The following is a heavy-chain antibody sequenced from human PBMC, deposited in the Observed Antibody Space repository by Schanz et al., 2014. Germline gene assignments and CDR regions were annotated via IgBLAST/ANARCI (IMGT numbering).Heavy chain of an antibody. Sequence: PGGSLRLSCAASGFTFSDYYMSWIRQAPGKGLEWVSSISGSGGGTYYADSVKGRFTVSRDNSKNTLYLQMNSLRVEDTAVYYCARAQGVIRLYYGVDVWGQGTTVTVSS. J-gene: IGHJ6*02. CDR1: GFTFSDYY. D-gene: IGHD3-10*01. V-gene: IGHV3-23*01. CDR2: ISGSGGGT. CDR3: ARAQGVIRLYYGVDV.